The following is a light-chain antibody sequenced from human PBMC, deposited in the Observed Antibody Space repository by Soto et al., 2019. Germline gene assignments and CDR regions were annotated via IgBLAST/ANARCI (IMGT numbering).Light chain of an antibody. CDR2: GAS. Sequence: VVLTQSPGTLSLSPGERATLSCRASQSLTSTYFAWYQQKPGQAPRLLIYGASIRATGIPDRFSGRGSGTDFTLTISRLEPEDFAVYYCQQYDSSPPITFGGGTTVEIK. J-gene: IGKJ4*01. CDR1: QSLTSTY. V-gene: IGKV3-20*01. CDR3: QQYDSSPPIT.